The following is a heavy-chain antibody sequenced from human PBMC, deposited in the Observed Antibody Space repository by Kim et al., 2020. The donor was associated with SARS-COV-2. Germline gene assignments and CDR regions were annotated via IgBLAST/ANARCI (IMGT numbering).Heavy chain of an antibody. V-gene: IGHV3-11*01. CDR3: ARGHGDYSGFYYYYGMDV. J-gene: IGHJ6*02. D-gene: IGHD4-17*01. Sequence: KGRFTISRDNAKNSLYLQMNSLRAEDTAVYYCARGHGDYSGFYYYYGMDVWGQGTTVTVSS.